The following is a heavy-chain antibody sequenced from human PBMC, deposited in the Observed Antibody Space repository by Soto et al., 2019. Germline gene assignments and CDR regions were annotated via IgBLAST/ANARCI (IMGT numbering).Heavy chain of an antibody. CDR1: GFTFSSYG. CDR2: IWYDGSNK. Sequence: APRLSCAASGFTFSSYGMHWVRQAPGKGLEWVAVIWYDGSNKYYADSVKGRFTISRDNSKNTLYLQMNSLRAEDTAVYYCARDLAGEEVVPAAMPDPYYYYYGMDVWGQGTTVTVSS. V-gene: IGHV3-33*01. CDR3: ARDLAGEEVVPAAMPDPYYYYYGMDV. J-gene: IGHJ6*02. D-gene: IGHD2-2*01.